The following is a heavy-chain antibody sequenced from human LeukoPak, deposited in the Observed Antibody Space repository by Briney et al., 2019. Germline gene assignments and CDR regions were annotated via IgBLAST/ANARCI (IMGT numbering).Heavy chain of an antibody. V-gene: IGHV3-7*01. CDR3: TTNTHDY. D-gene: IGHD1/OR15-1a*01. J-gene: IGHJ4*02. CDR1: GFTFSGSW. CDR2: IKGDGSGK. Sequence: GESLTLSCAASGFTFSGSWMSWVRQAPGKGLEWVATIKGDGSGKFYVDSVKGRFAISRDDAKSSLFLQMDSLSSEDTAVYYCTTNTHDYWGQGTLVTVSS.